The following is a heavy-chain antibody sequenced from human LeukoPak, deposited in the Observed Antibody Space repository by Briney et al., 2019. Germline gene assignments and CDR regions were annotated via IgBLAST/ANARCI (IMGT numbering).Heavy chain of an antibody. CDR3: ARDNTIVATILGY. D-gene: IGHD5-12*01. Sequence: GASVKVSCKASGYTFTGYYMHWVRQAPGQGLEWMGWINPNSGGTNYAQKFQGRVTMTRDTSISTAYMELSRLRSDDTAVYYCARDNTIVATILGYWGQGTPVTVSS. J-gene: IGHJ4*02. CDR1: GYTFTGYY. CDR2: INPNSGGT. V-gene: IGHV1-2*02.